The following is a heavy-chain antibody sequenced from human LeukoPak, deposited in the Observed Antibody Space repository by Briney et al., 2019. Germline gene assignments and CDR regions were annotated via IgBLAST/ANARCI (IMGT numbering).Heavy chain of an antibody. J-gene: IGHJ6*02. CDR2: IYTSGST. CDR1: GGSISSGSYY. CDR3: AREERWLDYYYYGMDV. D-gene: IGHD4-23*01. Sequence: SETLSLTCTVSGGSISSGSYYWSWIRQPAGKGLEWIGRIYTSGSTNYNPSLKSRVTISVDTSKNQFSLKLSSVTAADTAVYYCAREERWLDYYYYGMDVWGQGTTVTVSS. V-gene: IGHV4-61*02.